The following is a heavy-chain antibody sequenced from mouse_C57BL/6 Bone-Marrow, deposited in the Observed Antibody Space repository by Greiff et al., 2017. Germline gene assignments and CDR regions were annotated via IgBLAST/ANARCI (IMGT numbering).Heavy chain of an antibody. Sequence: EVQLQQSGPELVKPGASVKISCKASGYTFTDYYMNWVKQSHGKSLEWIGDINPNNGGTSYNQKFKGKATLTVDKSSSTAYMELRSLTSEDSAVYYCARWGYGSSYAAWFAYWCQGTLVTVSA. J-gene: IGHJ3*01. D-gene: IGHD1-1*01. CDR2: INPNNGGT. CDR1: GYTFTDYY. CDR3: ARWGYGSSYAAWFAY. V-gene: IGHV1-26*01.